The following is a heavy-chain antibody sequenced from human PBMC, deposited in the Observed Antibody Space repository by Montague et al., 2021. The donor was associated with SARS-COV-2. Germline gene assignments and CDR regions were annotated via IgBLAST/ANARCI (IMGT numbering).Heavy chain of an antibody. J-gene: IGHJ3*02. CDR1: GGSISSSSYY. D-gene: IGHD6-19*01. Sequence: SETLSLTCTVSGGSISSSSYYWGWIRQPPGKGLEWIGSIYYSGSTYYNPSLKSRVTISVDKSKNQFSLNLSSVTAADTAVYYCARQENSSGWFKPDAFDIWGQGTMVTVSS. V-gene: IGHV4-39*01. CDR2: IYYSGST. CDR3: ARQENSSGWFKPDAFDI.